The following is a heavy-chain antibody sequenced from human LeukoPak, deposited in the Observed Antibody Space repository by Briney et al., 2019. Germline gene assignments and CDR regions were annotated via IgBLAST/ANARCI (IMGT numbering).Heavy chain of an antibody. V-gene: IGHV4-59*08. J-gene: IGHJ5*02. CDR3: ARRLRLDWFDP. D-gene: IGHD6-19*01. Sequence: PSETLSLTCTVSGGPISSYYWSWIRQPPGKALEGIGYIYYSGSTNYNPSLKRRINKSVDTSKNQFFLKLSSVAAADTAVYYCARRLRLDWFDPWGQGTLVTVSS. CDR1: GGPISSYY. CDR2: IYYSGST.